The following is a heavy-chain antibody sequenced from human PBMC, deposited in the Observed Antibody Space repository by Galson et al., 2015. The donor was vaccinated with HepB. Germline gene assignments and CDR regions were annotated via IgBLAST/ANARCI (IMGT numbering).Heavy chain of an antibody. V-gene: IGHV4-34*01. CDR3: ARVQCSSTSCYSTEYFDL. D-gene: IGHD2-2*01. J-gene: IGHJ2*01. Sequence: ETLSLTCAVYGGSFSGYYWNWIRQPPGKGLEWIGEINHSGNTNYNPSLKSRVTISVDTSKNQFSLNLGSVTAADTAVYYCARVQCSSTSCYSTEYFDLWGRGTLVTVSS. CDR2: INHSGNT. CDR1: GGSFSGYY.